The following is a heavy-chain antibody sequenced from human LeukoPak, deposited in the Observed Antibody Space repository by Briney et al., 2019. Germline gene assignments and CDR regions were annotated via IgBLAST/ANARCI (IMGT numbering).Heavy chain of an antibody. Sequence: SETLSLTCAVYGGSFSGYYWSWIRQPPGKGLEWIGEINHSGSTNYHPSLKSRVTISVDTSKNQFSLKLSSVTAADTAVYYCARGHLGDLYYFDYWGQGTLVTVSS. CDR3: ARGHLGDLYYFDY. V-gene: IGHV4-34*01. J-gene: IGHJ4*02. CDR2: INHSGST. D-gene: IGHD3-16*01. CDR1: GGSFSGYY.